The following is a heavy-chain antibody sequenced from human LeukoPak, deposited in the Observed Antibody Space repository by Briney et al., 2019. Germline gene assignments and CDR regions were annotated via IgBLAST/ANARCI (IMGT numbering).Heavy chain of an antibody. D-gene: IGHD2-2*01. Sequence: ASVKVSCKASGYTFTGYHMHWVRQAPGQGLEWMGIINPSGGSTSYAQKFQGRVTMTRDTSTSTVYMELSSLRSEDTAVYYCARDMVPAASFDYWGQGTLVTVSS. CDR1: GYTFTGYH. V-gene: IGHV1-46*01. CDR3: ARDMVPAASFDY. J-gene: IGHJ4*02. CDR2: INPSGGST.